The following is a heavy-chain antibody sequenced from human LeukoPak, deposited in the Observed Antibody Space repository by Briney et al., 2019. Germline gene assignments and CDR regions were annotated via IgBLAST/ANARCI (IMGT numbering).Heavy chain of an antibody. CDR2: TYYRSKWYN. Sequence: SQTLSLTCAISGDSVSSNSAAWNWIRQSPSRGLEWLGRTYYRSKWYNDYAVSVKSRITINPDTSKNQFSLQLNSVTPEDTAVHYCAREAYSSIWYVYYYYGMDVWGQGTTVTVSS. D-gene: IGHD6-13*01. J-gene: IGHJ6*02. CDR1: GDSVSSNSAA. V-gene: IGHV6-1*01. CDR3: AREAYSSIWYVYYYYGMDV.